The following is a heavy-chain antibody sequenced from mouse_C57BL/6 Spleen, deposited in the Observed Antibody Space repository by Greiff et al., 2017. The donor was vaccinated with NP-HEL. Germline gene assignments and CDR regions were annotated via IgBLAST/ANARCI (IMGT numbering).Heavy chain of an antibody. CDR2: ISYDGSN. V-gene: IGHV3-6*01. CDR1: GYSITSGYY. D-gene: IGHD1-1*01. CDR3: ERDYYDSYCYSIDY. Sequence: EVKLMESGPGLVKPSQSLSLTCSVTGYSITSGYYWNWIRQFPGNKLEWMGYISYDGSNNYNPSLKNRTSFTRDTSTYQVYLKLSSVTTEDTATYYCERDYYDSYCYSIDYWGQGTSVTVSS. J-gene: IGHJ4*01.